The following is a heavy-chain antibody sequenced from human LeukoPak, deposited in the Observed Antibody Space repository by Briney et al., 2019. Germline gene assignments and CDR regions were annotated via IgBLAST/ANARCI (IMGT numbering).Heavy chain of an antibody. CDR3: ARTILGMGSYFDY. CDR1: GFTFSSYD. V-gene: IGHV3-13*01. Sequence: PGGSLRLSCAASGFTFSSYDMHWVRQATGKGLEWVSAIGTAGDTYYPGSVKGRFTISRENAKNSLYLQMNSLRAEDTAVYYCARTILGMGSYFDYWGQGTLVTVSS. CDR2: IGTAGDT. D-gene: IGHD7-27*01. J-gene: IGHJ4*02.